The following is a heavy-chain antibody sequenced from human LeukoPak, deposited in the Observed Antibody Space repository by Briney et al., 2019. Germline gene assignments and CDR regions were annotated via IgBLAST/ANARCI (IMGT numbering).Heavy chain of an antibody. D-gene: IGHD3-22*01. Sequence: SETLSRTCAVYGGSFSGYYWSWIRQPPGKWLEWIGEINHSGSTNYNPSLKSRVTISVDTSKNQFSLKLSSVTAADTAVYYCARGNYDSSGYDYYYYGMDVWGQGTTVTVSS. CDR3: ARGNYDSSGYDYYYYGMDV. CDR1: GGSFSGYY. J-gene: IGHJ6*02. CDR2: INHSGST. V-gene: IGHV4-34*01.